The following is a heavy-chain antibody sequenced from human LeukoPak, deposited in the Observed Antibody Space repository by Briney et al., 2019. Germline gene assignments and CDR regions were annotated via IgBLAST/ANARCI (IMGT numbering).Heavy chain of an antibody. CDR3: AKEGYSGYDYGGFDY. J-gene: IGHJ4*02. V-gene: IGHV3-30*18. CDR2: ISYDGSNK. CDR1: GFTFSSYG. Sequence: PGRSLRLSCAAAGFTFSSYGMHWVRQAPGKWLEWVAFISYDGSNKYYADSMKGRFTISRDNSKNTLYLQMNSLRAEDTAVYYCAKEGYSGYDYGGFDYWGQGTLVTVSS. D-gene: IGHD5-12*01.